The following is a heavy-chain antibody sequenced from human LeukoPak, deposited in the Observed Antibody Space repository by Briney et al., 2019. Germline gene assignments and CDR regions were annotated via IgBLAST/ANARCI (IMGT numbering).Heavy chain of an antibody. J-gene: IGHJ6*02. D-gene: IGHD1-26*01. CDR3: TRHGAMYSGSYYYYGMDV. Sequence: PGGSLKLSCAASGFTFSGSAMHWVRQASGKGLEWVGRIRSKANSYATAYAASVKGRFTISRDDSKNTAYLQMNSLKTEDTAVYYCTRHGAMYSGSYYYYGMDVWGQGTTVTVSS. CDR2: IRSKANSYAT. CDR1: GFTFSGSA. V-gene: IGHV3-73*01.